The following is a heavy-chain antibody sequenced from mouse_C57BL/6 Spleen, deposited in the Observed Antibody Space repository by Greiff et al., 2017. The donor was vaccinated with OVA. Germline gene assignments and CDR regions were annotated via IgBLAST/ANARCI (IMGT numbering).Heavy chain of an antibody. CDR2: ISYDGSN. Sequence: EVKLVESGPGLVTPSQSLSLTCSVTGYSITSGYYWNWIRQFPGNKLEWMGYISYDGSNNYNPSLKNRISITRDTSKNQFFLKLNSVTTEDTATYYCARGPYDGYPYWYFDVWGTGTTVTVSS. J-gene: IGHJ1*03. CDR3: ARGPYDGYPYWYFDV. V-gene: IGHV3-6*01. D-gene: IGHD2-3*01. CDR1: GYSITSGYY.